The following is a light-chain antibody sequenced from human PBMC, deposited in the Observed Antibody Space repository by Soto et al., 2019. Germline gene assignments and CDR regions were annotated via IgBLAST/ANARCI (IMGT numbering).Light chain of an antibody. CDR2: DVS. CDR3: SSYTCSSTLYV. Sequence: QSALTQPASVSGSPGQSITISCTGTSSDVGGYNYVSWYQQHPGKAPKLMIYDVSNRPSGVSNRFSGSKSGNTASLTISGLQADDEADYYCSSYTCSSTLYVFGNGTKVTVL. V-gene: IGLV2-14*01. J-gene: IGLJ1*01. CDR1: SSDVGGYNY.